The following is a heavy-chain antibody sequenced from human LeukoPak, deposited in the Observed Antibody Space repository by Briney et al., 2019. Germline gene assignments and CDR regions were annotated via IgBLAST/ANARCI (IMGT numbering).Heavy chain of an antibody. CDR3: ARRLYGGYVKARDAFDI. Sequence: SVKVSCKASGGTFSSYAISWVRQAPGQGLEWMGGIIPIFGTANYAQKFQGRVTITADESTSTAYMELSSLRSEDTAVYYCARRLYGGYVKARDAFDIWGQGTMVTVSS. CDR2: IIPIFGTA. D-gene: IGHD5-12*01. CDR1: GGTFSSYA. J-gene: IGHJ3*02. V-gene: IGHV1-69*13.